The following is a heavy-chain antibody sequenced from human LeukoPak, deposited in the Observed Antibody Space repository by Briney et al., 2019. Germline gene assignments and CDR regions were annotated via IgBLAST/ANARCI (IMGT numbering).Heavy chain of an antibody. J-gene: IGHJ2*01. Sequence: GGSLRLSCAASGFTFSSYSMNWVRQAPGKGLEWVSSISSSSSYIYYADSVKGRFTISRDNAKNSLYLQMNSLRAEDTAVYYCARELRGDDYKWYFDLWGRGTLVTVSS. CDR3: ARELRGDDYKWYFDL. D-gene: IGHD5-24*01. CDR1: GFTFSSYS. V-gene: IGHV3-21*04. CDR2: ISSSSSYI.